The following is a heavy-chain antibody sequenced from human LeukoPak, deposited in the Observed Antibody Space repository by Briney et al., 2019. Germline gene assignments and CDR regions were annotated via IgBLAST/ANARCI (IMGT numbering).Heavy chain of an antibody. CDR3: ARMVGGAIIMVRGPQGCLLCLDV. CDR2: IYYSGST. CDR1: GGSISSSSYY. J-gene: IGHJ6*04. V-gene: IGHV4-39*07. D-gene: IGHD3-10*01. Sequence: SETLSLTCTVSGGSISSSSYYWGWIRQPPGKGLEWIGSIYYSGSTYYNPSLKSRVTISVDTSKNQFSLKLSSVTAADTAVYYCARMVGGAIIMVRGPQGCLLCLDVWGKGTTVTISS.